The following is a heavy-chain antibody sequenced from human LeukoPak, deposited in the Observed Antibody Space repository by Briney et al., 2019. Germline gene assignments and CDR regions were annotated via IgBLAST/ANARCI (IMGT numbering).Heavy chain of an antibody. V-gene: IGHV1-18*01. CDR1: GYTFTSYG. CDR3: ARDQEPWELGPPYY. Sequence: GASVKVSCKASGYTFTSYGISWVRQAPGQGLEWMGWISAYNGNTNYAQKLQGRVTMTTDTSTSTAYMELRSLRSDDTAVYYCARDQEPWELGPPYYWGQGTLVTVSS. J-gene: IGHJ4*02. CDR2: ISAYNGNT. D-gene: IGHD1-26*01.